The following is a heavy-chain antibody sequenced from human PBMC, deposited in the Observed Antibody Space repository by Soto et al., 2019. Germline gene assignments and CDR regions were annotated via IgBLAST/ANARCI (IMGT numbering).Heavy chain of an antibody. CDR2: IIPIFGTA. CDR3: ARDSSLGYDSSGYYYVG. J-gene: IGHJ4*02. CDR1: GGTFSSYA. Sequence: QVQLVQSGAEVKKPGSSVKVSCKASGGTFSSYAISWVRQAPGQGLEWMGGIIPIFGTANYAQKFQGRVTITADKSTSTAYMELSSLRSEDTAVYYCARDSSLGYDSSGYYYVGWGQGTLVTVSS. V-gene: IGHV1-69*06. D-gene: IGHD3-22*01.